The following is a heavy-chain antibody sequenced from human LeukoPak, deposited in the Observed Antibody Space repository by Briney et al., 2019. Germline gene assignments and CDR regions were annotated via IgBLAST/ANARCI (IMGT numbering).Heavy chain of an antibody. Sequence: QPGRSLRLSCAASGFTFDDYAMHWVRQAPGKGLEWVSGISWNSGSIGYADSVKGRFTISRDNAKKSLYLQMNSLRAEDTALYYCAKDQDIVDYYGMDVWGQGTTVTVSS. CDR3: AKDQDIVDYYGMDV. CDR1: GFTFDDYA. J-gene: IGHJ6*02. V-gene: IGHV3-9*01. CDR2: ISWNSGSI. D-gene: IGHD2-15*01.